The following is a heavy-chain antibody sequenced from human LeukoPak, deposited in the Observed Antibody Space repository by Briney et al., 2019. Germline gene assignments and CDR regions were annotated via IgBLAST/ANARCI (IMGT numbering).Heavy chain of an antibody. CDR1: GFTFSSYA. D-gene: IGHD2-15*01. J-gene: IGHJ6*03. Sequence: GGSLRLSCAASGFTFSSYAMHWVRQAPGKGLEWVAVISYDGSNKYYADSVKGRFTISRDNSKNTLYLQMNSLRAEDTAVYYCAGWGYCSGGSCSSLSYYYYYYMDVWGKGTTVTVSS. CDR3: AGWGYCSGGSCSSLSYYYYYYMDV. CDR2: ISYDGSNK. V-gene: IGHV3-30*04.